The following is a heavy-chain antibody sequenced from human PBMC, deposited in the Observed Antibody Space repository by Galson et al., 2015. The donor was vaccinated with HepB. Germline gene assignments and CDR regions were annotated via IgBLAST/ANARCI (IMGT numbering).Heavy chain of an antibody. CDR1: GGSFSDSS. V-gene: IGHV4-34*01. J-gene: IGHJ5*02. CDR2: INHSGST. D-gene: IGHD6-19*01. Sequence: ETLSLTCAVYGGSFSDSSWNWIRRPPGKGLEWIGEINHSGSTNYNPSLKSRVTILVDTSQNQFSLKLRSVTAADTAVYYCVERAVAGPLSWFDPWGQGTLVTVSS. CDR3: VERAVAGPLSWFDP.